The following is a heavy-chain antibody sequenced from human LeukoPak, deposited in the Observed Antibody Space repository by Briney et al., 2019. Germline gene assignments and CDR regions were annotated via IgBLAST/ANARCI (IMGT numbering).Heavy chain of an antibody. J-gene: IGHJ5*02. CDR1: GGSISSSSYY. V-gene: IGHV4-39*01. CDR2: IYYSGNS. D-gene: IGHD6-13*01. CDR3: AACKEYTSSWYVGHSRVRFDP. Sequence: SETLSLTCTVSGGSISSSSYYWGWIRQPPGKGLEWIGSIYYSGNSYYNPSLKSRVTISVDTSKNQFSLKPSSVTAADTAVYYCAACKEYTSSWYVGHSRVRFDPWGQGTLVTVSS.